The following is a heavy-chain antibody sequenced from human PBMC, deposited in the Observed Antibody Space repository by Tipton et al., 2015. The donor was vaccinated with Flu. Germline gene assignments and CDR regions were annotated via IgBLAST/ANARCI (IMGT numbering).Heavy chain of an antibody. CDR2: ISSSSSYI. CDR1: GFTFSSYS. V-gene: IGHV3-21*01. Sequence: SLRLSCAASGFTFSSYSMNWVRQAPGKGLEWVSSISSSSSYIYYADSVKGRFTISRDNAKNSLYLQMNSLRAEDTAVYYCARVEVPRAFDIWGQGTMVTVSS. J-gene: IGHJ3*02. CDR3: ARVEVPRAFDI.